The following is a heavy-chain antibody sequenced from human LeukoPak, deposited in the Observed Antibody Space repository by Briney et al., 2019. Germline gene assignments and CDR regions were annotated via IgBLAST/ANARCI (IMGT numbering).Heavy chain of an antibody. D-gene: IGHD1-26*01. J-gene: IGHJ4*02. CDR1: GYTFTGYY. CDR2: INPSGGST. Sequence: GASVKVSCKASGYTFTGYYMHWVRQAPGQGLEWMVIINPSGGSTSYAQKFQGRVTMTRDTSTSTVYMELNSRRSEDTAVYYCARDQEGATTYWGQGTLVTVSS. CDR3: ARDQEGATTY. V-gene: IGHV1-46*01.